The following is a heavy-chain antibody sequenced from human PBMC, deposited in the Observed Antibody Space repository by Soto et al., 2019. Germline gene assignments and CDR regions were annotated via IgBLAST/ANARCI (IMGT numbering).Heavy chain of an antibody. V-gene: IGHV5-10-1*01. CDR1: GYSFTTYW. CDR3: AASIFYYGMDV. Sequence: GESLKISCKGSGYSFTTYWISWVRQMPGKGLEWMGRINPSDSYTNYSPSFQGHVTISADKSISTAYLQWSSLKASDTAMYYCAASIFYYGMDVWGQGTTVTVSS. J-gene: IGHJ6*02. CDR2: INPSDSYT.